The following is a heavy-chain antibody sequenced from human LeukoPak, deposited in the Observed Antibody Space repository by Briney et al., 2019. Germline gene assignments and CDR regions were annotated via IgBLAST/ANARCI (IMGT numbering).Heavy chain of an antibody. V-gene: IGHV3-15*01. J-gene: IGHJ6*02. CDR1: GFTVSSNY. D-gene: IGHD2-2*01. CDR3: TTDWPVPPVSPYYYYYGMDV. Sequence: GGSLRLSCAASGFTVSSNYMSWVRQAPGKGLEWVGRIKSKTDGGTTDYAAPVKGRFTISRDDSKNTLYLQMNSLKTEDTAVYYCTTDWPVPPVSPYYYYYGMDVWGQGTTVTVSS. CDR2: IKSKTDGGTT.